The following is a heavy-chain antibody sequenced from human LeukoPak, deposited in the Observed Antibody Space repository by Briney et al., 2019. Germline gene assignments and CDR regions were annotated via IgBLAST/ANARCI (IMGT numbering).Heavy chain of an antibody. V-gene: IGHV3-23*01. CDR3: AKYDSSGDWFDP. CDR2: ISGSGGST. Sequence: PGGSLRLSCAASGFTFSSYAMSWVRQAPGKGLEWVSAISGSGGSTHYADSVKGRFTISRDNSKNTLYLQMNSLRAEDTAVYYCAKYDSSGDWFDPWGQGTLVTVSS. CDR1: GFTFSSYA. D-gene: IGHD3-22*01. J-gene: IGHJ5*02.